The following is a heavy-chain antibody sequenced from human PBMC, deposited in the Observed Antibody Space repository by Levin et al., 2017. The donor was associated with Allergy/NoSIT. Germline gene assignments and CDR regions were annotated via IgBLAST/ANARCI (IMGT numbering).Heavy chain of an antibody. D-gene: IGHD2-21*01. Sequence: LSLTCAASGFTFSSYGMHWVRQAPGKGLEWVAVISYDGSNKYYADSVKGRFTISRDNSKNTLYLQMNSLRAEDTAVYYCAKAPTTGGNSYVDCWGQGTLVTVSS. V-gene: IGHV3-30*18. CDR1: GFTFSSYG. CDR3: AKAPTTGGNSYVDC. J-gene: IGHJ4*02. CDR2: ISYDGSNK.